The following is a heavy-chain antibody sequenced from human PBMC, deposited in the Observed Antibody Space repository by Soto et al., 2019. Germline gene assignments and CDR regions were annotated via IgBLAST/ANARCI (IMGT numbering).Heavy chain of an antibody. J-gene: IGHJ6*02. CDR2: IRSKAYGGTR. D-gene: IGHD6-19*01. CDR1: GFTFGDYT. V-gene: IGHV3-49*04. CDR3: TRDSQWLVKAYGVDV. Sequence: EVQLVEAGGGLVQPGRSRRLSCTASGFTFGDYTMSWVRQAPGKGLEWVGFIRSKAYGGTRRYAASVEGRFTISRDDSKSLVYLQMNSPKTEDSGVYYCTRDSQWLVKAYGVDVWGQGITVTVSS.